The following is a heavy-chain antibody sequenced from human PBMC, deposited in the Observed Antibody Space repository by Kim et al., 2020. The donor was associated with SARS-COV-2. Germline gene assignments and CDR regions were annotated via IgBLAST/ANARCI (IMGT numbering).Heavy chain of an antibody. V-gene: IGHV3-30-3*01. CDR2: ISYDGSNK. Sequence: GSLRLSCAASGFTFSSYAMHWVRQAPGKGLEWVAVISYDGSNKYYADSVKGRFTISRDNSKNTLYLQMNSLRAEDTAVYYCARDRTYSGSQAFDCWGQG. D-gene: IGHD1-26*01. CDR3: ARDRTYSGSQAFDC. CDR1: GFTFSSYA. J-gene: IGHJ4*02.